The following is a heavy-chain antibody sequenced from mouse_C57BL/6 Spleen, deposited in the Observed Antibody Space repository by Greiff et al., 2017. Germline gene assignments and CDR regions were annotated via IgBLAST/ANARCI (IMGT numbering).Heavy chain of an antibody. CDR2: INPNNGGT. CDR3: ARSGDGYSVPYYFDY. CDR1: GYTFTDYN. D-gene: IGHD2-3*01. V-gene: IGHV1-22*01. Sequence: EVQLQESGPELVKPGASVKMSCKASGYTFTDYNMHWVKQSHGKSLEWIGYINPNNGGTSYNQKFKGKATLTVNKSSSTAYMELRSLTSEDSAVYYCARSGDGYSVPYYFDYWGQGTTLTVSS. J-gene: IGHJ2*01.